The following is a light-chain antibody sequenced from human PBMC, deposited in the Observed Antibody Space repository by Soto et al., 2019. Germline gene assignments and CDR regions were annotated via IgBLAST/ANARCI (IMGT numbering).Light chain of an antibody. Sequence: ELVMTQSPATLSVSPGEGATLSCRASQSVSNNYLAWYQPRPGQAPRLLIYGASSRATGIPDRFSGSGSGTDFTLTISRLEPEDFAVYYCQQYGSSPWTFGQGTKGDIK. CDR1: QSVSNNY. CDR3: QQYGSSPWT. J-gene: IGKJ1*01. CDR2: GAS. V-gene: IGKV3-20*01.